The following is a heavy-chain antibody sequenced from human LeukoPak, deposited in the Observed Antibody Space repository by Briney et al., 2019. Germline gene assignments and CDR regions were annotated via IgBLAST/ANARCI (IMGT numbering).Heavy chain of an antibody. CDR2: ISGSGGST. CDR3: AKPRGGYYYYYMDV. J-gene: IGHJ6*03. CDR1: GFTFSRYS. D-gene: IGHD3-16*01. Sequence: GGSLRLSCAASGFTFSRYSINWVRQAPGKGLEWVSAISGSGGSTYYADSVKGRFTISRDNSKNTLYLQMNSLRAEDTAVYYCAKPRGGYYYYYMDVWGKGTTVTVSS. V-gene: IGHV3-23*01.